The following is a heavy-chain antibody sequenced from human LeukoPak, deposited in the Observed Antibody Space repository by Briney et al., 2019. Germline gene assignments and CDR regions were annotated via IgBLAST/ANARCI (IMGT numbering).Heavy chain of an antibody. J-gene: IGHJ4*02. CDR1: GFTFSSYA. D-gene: IGHD3-10*01. V-gene: IGHV3-23*01. CDR2: ISGSGGST. Sequence: PGGSLRLSCAASGFTFSSYAMSWVRQAPGKGLEWVSAISGSGGSTYYADSVKGRFTISRDNSKNTLYLQMNSLRAEDTAVYYCAKDGAPHKMGRSDYWGQGTLVTVSS. CDR3: AKDGAPHKMGRSDY.